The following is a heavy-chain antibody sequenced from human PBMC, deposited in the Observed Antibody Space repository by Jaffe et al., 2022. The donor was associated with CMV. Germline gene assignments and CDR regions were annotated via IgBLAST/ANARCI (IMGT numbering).Heavy chain of an antibody. Sequence: EVQLVESGGGLVQPGGSLRLSCAASGFTFSSYAMSWVRQAPGKGLEWVSAISGSGGSTYYADSVKGRFTISRDNSKNTLYLQMNSLRAEDTAVYYCAKQLRAYCGGDCYLYFDYWGQGTLVTVSS. D-gene: IGHD2-21*02. CDR2: ISGSGGST. CDR3: AKQLRAYCGGDCYLYFDY. J-gene: IGHJ4*02. V-gene: IGHV3-23*04. CDR1: GFTFSSYA.